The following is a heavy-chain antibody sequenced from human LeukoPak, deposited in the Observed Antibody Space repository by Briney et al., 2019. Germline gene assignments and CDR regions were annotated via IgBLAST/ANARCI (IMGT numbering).Heavy chain of an antibody. J-gene: IGHJ4*02. CDR2: ISSSSSYI. Sequence: GGSLRLSCAASGFTFSSYSMNWVRQAPGKGLEWVSSISSSSSYIYYADSVKGRFTISRDNAKNSLYLQMNSLRAEDTAVYYCARDKGVGYYCDSTYDYWGQGTLVTVSS. CDR1: GFTFSSYS. V-gene: IGHV3-21*01. CDR3: ARDKGVGYYCDSTYDY. D-gene: IGHD3-22*01.